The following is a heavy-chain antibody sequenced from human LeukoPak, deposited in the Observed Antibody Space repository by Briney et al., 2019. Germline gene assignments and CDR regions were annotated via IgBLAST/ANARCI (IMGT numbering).Heavy chain of an antibody. Sequence: SETLSLTCTVSGGSISSYYWSWIRQPPGKGLESIGYIYYSGSTNYNPSLKSRVTISVDTSKNQFSLKLSSVTAADTAVYYCAREIIVGATSWENRDAFDIWGQGTMVTVSS. CDR2: IYYSGST. J-gene: IGHJ3*02. CDR3: AREIIVGATSWENRDAFDI. D-gene: IGHD1-26*01. V-gene: IGHV4-59*01. CDR1: GGSISSYY.